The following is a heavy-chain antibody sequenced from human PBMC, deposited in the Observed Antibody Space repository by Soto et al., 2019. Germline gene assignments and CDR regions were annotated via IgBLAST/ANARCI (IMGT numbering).Heavy chain of an antibody. CDR2: IIPIFGTA. J-gene: IGHJ6*04. D-gene: IGHD3-22*01. CDR1: GGTFSSYA. CDR3: ARARDYYDSSGYYYYYYGMDV. V-gene: IGHV1-69*13. Sequence: SVKVSCKASGGTFSSYAISWVRQAPGQGLEWMGGIIPIFGTANYAQKFQGRVTITADESTSTAYMELSSLRSEDTAVYYCARARDYYDSSGYYYYYYGMDVWGKGTTVTVSS.